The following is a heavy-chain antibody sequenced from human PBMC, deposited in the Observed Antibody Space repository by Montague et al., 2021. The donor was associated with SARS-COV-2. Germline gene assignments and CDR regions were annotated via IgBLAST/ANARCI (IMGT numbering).Heavy chain of an antibody. CDR2: IFYTGST. J-gene: IGHJ4*02. Sequence: SETLSLTCSVLGRGTKAQYGSGNRRTPGKGQHWSGYIFYTGSTKFNPSLKSRVSMSLDTSKNHFSLRLSAVTAADTARYYCARAQNIRFIANCVHYFDLWGLGALVTVSS. CDR3: ARAQNIRFIANCVHYFDL. CDR1: GRGTKAQY. V-gene: IGHV4-59*11. D-gene: IGHD2-15*01.